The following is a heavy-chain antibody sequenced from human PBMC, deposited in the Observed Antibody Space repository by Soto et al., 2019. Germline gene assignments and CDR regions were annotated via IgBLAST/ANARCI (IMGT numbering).Heavy chain of an antibody. J-gene: IGHJ4*02. Sequence: QVQLQESGPGLVKPSETLSLTCTVSGGSISRYYWSWIRQPPGKGLEWIGYIYYSGSTNYNPSLKSRVTISVDTSKNQFSLKLNSVTAADTAVYYCARGGGSPDYWGQGTLVTVSS. CDR3: ARGGGSPDY. CDR2: IYYSGST. D-gene: IGHD1-26*01. CDR1: GGSISRYY. V-gene: IGHV4-59*01.